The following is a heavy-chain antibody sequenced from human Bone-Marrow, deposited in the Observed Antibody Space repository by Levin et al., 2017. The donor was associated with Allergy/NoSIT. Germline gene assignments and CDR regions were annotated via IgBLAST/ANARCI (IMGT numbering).Heavy chain of an antibody. V-gene: IGHV4-4*07. J-gene: IGHJ5*02. CDR2: IYPYGNT. Sequence: PSETLSLTCTVSGGSLNGYYWSWLRQPAGGELEWIGRIYPYGNTDYNPSLKSRVTMSIDTSSNRFSLKLSSVTAADTAIYYCAHDCRHAMTVNWFDPWGQGTLVTVSS. D-gene: IGHD2-21*01. CDR3: AHDCRHAMTVNWFDP. CDR1: GGSLNGYY.